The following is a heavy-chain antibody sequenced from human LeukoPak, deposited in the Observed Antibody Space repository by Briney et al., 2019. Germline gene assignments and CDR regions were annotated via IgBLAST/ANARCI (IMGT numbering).Heavy chain of an antibody. Sequence: GGSLRLSCAASGFTFSDYWMSWVRQAPGKGLEWVANIKQNGSEEVYVDSVKGRFTISRDNTKNSLYLQMNSLKAEDTALYHCARTMVRGLAMDVWGKGTTVTVSS. D-gene: IGHD3-10*01. V-gene: IGHV3-7*03. CDR3: ARTMVRGLAMDV. CDR2: IKQNGSEE. CDR1: GFTFSDYW. J-gene: IGHJ6*04.